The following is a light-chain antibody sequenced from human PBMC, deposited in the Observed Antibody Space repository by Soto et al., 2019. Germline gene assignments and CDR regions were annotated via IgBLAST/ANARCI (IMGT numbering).Light chain of an antibody. CDR1: QGIRRD. Sequence: INMTQSPCSLSASVGDRVTVPXRASQGIRRDLSWYRQKPGXAPKXXXDDXSSLQRGGPSRLSVSGSATEFTLTISSLHHEYFATYYCLQHKRGTRTFGQGTKVEIK. J-gene: IGKJ1*01. CDR2: DXS. V-gene: IGKV1-17*01. CDR3: LQHKRGTRT.